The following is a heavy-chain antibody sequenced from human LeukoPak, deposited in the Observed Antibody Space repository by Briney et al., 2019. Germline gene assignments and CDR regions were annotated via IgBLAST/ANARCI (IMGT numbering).Heavy chain of an antibody. CDR1: GFIFSNFA. CDR3: AKDSVSFNGIYDPFDI. Sequence: GGSLRLSCAASGFIFSNFAMSWVRQAPGKGLEWVSVFGGTVEDTFYADSVKGRFTISRDNSKNILYLQMNSLRVEDTAVYYCAKDSVSFNGIYDPFDIWGQGTMVTVSS. V-gene: IGHV3-23*01. CDR2: FGGTVEDT. D-gene: IGHD5-12*01. J-gene: IGHJ3*02.